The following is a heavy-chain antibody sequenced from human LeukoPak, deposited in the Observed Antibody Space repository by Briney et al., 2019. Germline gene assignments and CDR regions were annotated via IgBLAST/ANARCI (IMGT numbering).Heavy chain of an antibody. CDR3: ARGPSDYGYYYYGMDV. V-gene: IGHV3-53*01. J-gene: IGHJ6*04. D-gene: IGHD4-17*01. Sequence: PGGSLRLSCAASGFTVSYNYMSWVRQAPGKGLEWVSVIYSGGSTYCADSVKGRFTISRDNSKNTLYLQVNSLRVEDTAVYYCARGPSDYGYYYYGMDVWGKGTTVTVSS. CDR2: IYSGGST. CDR1: GFTVSYNY.